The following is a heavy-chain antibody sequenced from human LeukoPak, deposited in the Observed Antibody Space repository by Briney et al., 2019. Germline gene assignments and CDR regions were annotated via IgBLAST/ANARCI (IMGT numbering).Heavy chain of an antibody. D-gene: IGHD6-19*01. V-gene: IGHV1-2*02. CDR1: GYTFTGYY. CDR3: ARVIAVADHAFDI. CDR2: INPNSGGT. Sequence: GSVKVSCKASGYTFTGYYMHWVRQAPGQGLEWMGWINPNSGGTNYAQKFQGRVTMTRDTSISTAYMELSRLRSDDTAVYYCARVIAVADHAFDIWGQGTMVTVSS. J-gene: IGHJ3*02.